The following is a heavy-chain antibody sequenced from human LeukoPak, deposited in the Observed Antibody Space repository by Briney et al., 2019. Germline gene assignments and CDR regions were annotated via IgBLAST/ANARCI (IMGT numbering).Heavy chain of an antibody. CDR3: ASTSNPYSSSSGDY. CDR2: ISRTGNYI. Sequence: GGSLRLSCAASGFTFSRYNMNWVRQAPGKGLEWVSSISRTGNYIYYADSVKGRFTISRDNAQNSLFLQMNSLRVEDTAVYYCASTSNPYSSSSGDYWGQGTLVTASS. D-gene: IGHD6-6*01. J-gene: IGHJ4*02. V-gene: IGHV3-21*04. CDR1: GFTFSRYN.